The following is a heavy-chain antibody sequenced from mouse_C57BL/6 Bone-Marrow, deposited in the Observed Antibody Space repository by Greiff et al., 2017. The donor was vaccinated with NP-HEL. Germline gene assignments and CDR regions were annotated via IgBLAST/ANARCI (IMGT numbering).Heavy chain of an antibody. CDR2: INPNYGTT. V-gene: IGHV1-39*01. J-gene: IGHJ1*03. CDR3: ASSDYDGSSRYWYFDV. CDR1: GYSFTDYN. Sequence: VQLQQSGPELVKPGASVKISCKASGYSFTDYNMNWVKQSNGKSLEWIGVINPNYGTTSYNQKFKGKATLTVDQSSSTAYMQLNSLTSEDSAVYYCASSDYDGSSRYWYFDVWGTGTTVTVSS. D-gene: IGHD1-1*01.